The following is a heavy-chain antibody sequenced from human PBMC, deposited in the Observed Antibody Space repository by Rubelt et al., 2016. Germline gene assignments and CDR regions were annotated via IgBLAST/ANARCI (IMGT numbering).Heavy chain of an antibody. V-gene: IGHV1-24*01. CDR3: ARGSYSSSSRFDY. Sequence: QVQLVQSGAEVKKPGASVKVSCKVSGYTLTELSMHWVRQAPGKGLEWMGGFDPEDGETIYVPKVQGSVTMTEDTSTDTAYMELGSLRSEDTAWYYCARGSYSSSSRFDYWGQGTLVTVSS. J-gene: IGHJ4*02. CDR1: GYTLTELS. D-gene: IGHD6-6*01. CDR2: FDPEDGET.